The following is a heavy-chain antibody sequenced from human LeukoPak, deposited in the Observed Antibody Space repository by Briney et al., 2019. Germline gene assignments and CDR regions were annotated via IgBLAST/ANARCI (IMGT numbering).Heavy chain of an antibody. D-gene: IGHD6-19*01. CDR1: GYTFTSYD. CDR2: MNPNSGNT. CDR3: ARRTSSGWYYYYYGMDV. Sequence: GASVKVSCKSSGYTFTSYDIHWVRQATGQGLEWMGWMNPNSGNTGYAQKFQGRVTMTRNTSISTAYMELSSLRSEDTAVYYCARRTSSGWYYYYYGMDVWGQGTTVTVSS. V-gene: IGHV1-8*01. J-gene: IGHJ6*02.